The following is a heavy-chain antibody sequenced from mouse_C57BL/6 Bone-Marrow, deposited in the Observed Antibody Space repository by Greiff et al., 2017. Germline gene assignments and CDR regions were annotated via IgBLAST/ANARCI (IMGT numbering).Heavy chain of an antibody. D-gene: IGHD1-1*01. J-gene: IGHJ1*03. Sequence: EVKLMESGGGLVQPGGSMKLSCVASGFTFSNYWMNWVRQSPEKGLEWVAQIRLKSDNYATHYALSVKGRFTISRADSNSSVYLQMNNLRAEATGIYYCTRRGHYGSSPWYCDVWGTGTTVTVSS. CDR2: IRLKSDNYAT. V-gene: IGHV6-3*01. CDR3: TRRGHYGSSPWYCDV. CDR1: GFTFSNYW.